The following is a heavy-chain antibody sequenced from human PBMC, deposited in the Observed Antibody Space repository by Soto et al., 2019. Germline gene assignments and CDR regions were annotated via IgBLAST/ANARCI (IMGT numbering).Heavy chain of an antibody. V-gene: IGHV3-72*01. CDR2: TRNKANGYST. J-gene: IGHJ4*02. CDR3: VRATPYVGFDS. CDR1: GFTFSDHY. D-gene: IGHD3-16*01. Sequence: GGSLRLSCAVSGFTFSDHYMDWIRQIPGSGLEWIVRTRNKANGYSTEYAASVRGRFTVSRDDSRSSLNLQMDSLRVEDTAVYYCVRATPYVGFDSWGQGALVTVPS.